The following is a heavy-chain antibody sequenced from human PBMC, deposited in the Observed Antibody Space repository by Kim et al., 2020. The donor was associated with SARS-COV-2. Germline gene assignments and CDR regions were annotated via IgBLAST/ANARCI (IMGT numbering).Heavy chain of an antibody. Sequence: SETLSLTCTVSGGPITSGGYYWGWIRQPPGKGLEWIGAMYYRGSTYYNPSLKSRISISIDTSLNQFSLKLFSVTATDTAIYYCLGYTDGRTRDCWGQGTLVTVSS. D-gene: IGHD2-15*01. V-gene: IGHV4-39*03. CDR2: MYYRGST. CDR3: LGYTDGRTRDC. CDR1: GGPITSGGYY. J-gene: IGHJ4*02.